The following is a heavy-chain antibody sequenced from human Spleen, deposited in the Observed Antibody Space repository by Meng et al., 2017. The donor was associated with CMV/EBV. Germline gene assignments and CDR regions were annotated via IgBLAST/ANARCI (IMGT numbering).Heavy chain of an antibody. J-gene: IGHJ5*01. CDR1: GFSVSSDY. CDR3: ARDQAGTPMGWFDS. D-gene: IGHD3-10*01. Sequence: LSLTCAASGFSVSSDYMSWVRQAPGKGLEWVSVIYSDGSTYYVDSVKGRFTISRDNSKNTLYLQMDSLRIEDTAVYYCARDQAGTPMGWFDSWGQGTLVTVSS. V-gene: IGHV3-66*02. CDR2: IYSDGST.